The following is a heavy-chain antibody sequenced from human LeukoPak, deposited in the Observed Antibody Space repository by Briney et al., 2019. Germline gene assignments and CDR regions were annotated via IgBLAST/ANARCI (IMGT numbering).Heavy chain of an antibody. V-gene: IGHV5-51*01. D-gene: IGHD5-24*01. J-gene: IGHJ4*02. CDR3: ARHGPGGYNFVDY. CDR2: IYPGESDI. CDR1: GYSFTRYW. Sequence: GESLKISCMGSGYSFTRYWIGWVRQMTGKGVEGIEIIYPGESDIRYSPSFQGQVTISADKSISTAYLQWSSLKASDTAMYYCARHGPGGYNFVDYWGQGTLVSVSS.